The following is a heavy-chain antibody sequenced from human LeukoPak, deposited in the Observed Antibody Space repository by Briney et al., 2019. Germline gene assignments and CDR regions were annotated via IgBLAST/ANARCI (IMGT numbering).Heavy chain of an antibody. CDR3: AVRLGYCSGGSCYGYFDY. V-gene: IGHV5-51*01. J-gene: IGHJ4*02. D-gene: IGHD2-15*01. Sequence: PGESLKISCKGSGYSFTSYWIGWVRQMPGKGLEWMGIIYPGDSDTRYSPSFQGQVTISADKSISTAYLQWSSLKASDTAMYYCAVRLGYCSGGSCYGYFDYWGQGTLVTVSS. CDR1: GYSFTSYW. CDR2: IYPGDSDT.